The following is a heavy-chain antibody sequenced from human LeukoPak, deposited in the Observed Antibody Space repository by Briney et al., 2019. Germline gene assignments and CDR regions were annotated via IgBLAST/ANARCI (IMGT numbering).Heavy chain of an antibody. J-gene: IGHJ6*02. CDR3: AREVLRADYYYGMDV. CDR1: GFTFSSYS. D-gene: IGHD5/OR15-5a*01. CDR2: ISSSSSTI. Sequence: GGSLRLSCAASGFTFSSYSMTWVRQAPGKGLEWVSYISSSSSTIYYADSVKGRFTISRDNAKNPLYLQMNSLRDEDTAVYYCAREVLRADYYYGMDVWGQGTTVTVSS. V-gene: IGHV3-48*02.